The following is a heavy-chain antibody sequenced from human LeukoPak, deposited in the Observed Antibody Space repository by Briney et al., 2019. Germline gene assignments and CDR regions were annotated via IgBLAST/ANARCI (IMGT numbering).Heavy chain of an antibody. D-gene: IGHD2-15*01. V-gene: IGHV1-69*13. J-gene: IGHJ6*02. CDR2: IIPIFGTA. CDR3: AREAYCSGGSCYHYYGMDV. Sequence: GASVKVSCKASGGTFSSYAISWVRQAPGQGLEWMGGIIPIFGTANYAQKLQGRVTITADESTSTAYMELSSLRSEDTAVYYCAREAYCSGGSCYHYYGMDVWGQGTTVTVSS. CDR1: GGTFSSYA.